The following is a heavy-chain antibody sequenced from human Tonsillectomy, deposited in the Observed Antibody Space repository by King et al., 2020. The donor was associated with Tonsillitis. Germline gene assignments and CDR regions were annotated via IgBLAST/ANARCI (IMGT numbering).Heavy chain of an antibody. D-gene: IGHD4-23*01. CDR1: GFTFSSYE. CDR2: ISSSGSTI. Sequence: VQLVQSGGGLVQPGGSLRLSCAASGFTFSSYEMNWVRQAPGKWLEWVSYISSSGSTIYYADSVKGRFTISRDNAKNSLYLQMNSLRAEDTAVYYCARTSRVITREAFDYWGQGTLVTVSS. CDR3: ARTSRVITREAFDY. V-gene: IGHV3-48*03. J-gene: IGHJ4*02.